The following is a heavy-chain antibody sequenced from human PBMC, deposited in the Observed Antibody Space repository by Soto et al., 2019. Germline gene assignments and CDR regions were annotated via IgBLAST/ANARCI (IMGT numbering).Heavy chain of an antibody. J-gene: IGHJ4*02. CDR2: IYYSGST. CDR1: GGSISSGDYY. CDR3: ARVYYDFWSGYYSFDY. D-gene: IGHD3-3*01. V-gene: IGHV4-30-4*01. Sequence: SETLSLTCTVSGGSISSGDYYWSWIRQPPGKGLEWVGYIYYSGSTYYNPSLKSRVTLSVETSKNQFSLKLSSVTAADTAVYYCARVYYDFWSGYYSFDYWGQGTLVTVSS.